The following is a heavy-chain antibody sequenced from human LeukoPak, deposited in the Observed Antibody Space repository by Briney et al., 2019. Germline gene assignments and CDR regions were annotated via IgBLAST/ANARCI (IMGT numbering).Heavy chain of an antibody. Sequence: GGSLRLSCAASGFTFSDSWMSWVRQAPGKGLKWVANMNQDGSAKGYVDSVKGRFTISRDNARNSLYLQMSSLRPEDTAVYYCATYTHWVAGDVWGQGTTVTVSS. CDR3: ATYTHWVAGDV. D-gene: IGHD3-16*01. CDR1: GFTFSDSW. V-gene: IGHV3-7*01. CDR2: MNQDGSAK. J-gene: IGHJ6*02.